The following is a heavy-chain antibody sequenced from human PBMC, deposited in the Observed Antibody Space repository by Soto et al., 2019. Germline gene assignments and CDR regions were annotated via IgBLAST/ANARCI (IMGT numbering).Heavy chain of an antibody. V-gene: IGHV1-2*04. Sequence: ASVQVSCKAAGYSVTDYHINSVRQAPGQRPEWLGRINPKSGGTSTAQKFQGWVTMTRDRSISTVYMELTRLRSDDTAVYFCARGHSTDCSNGVCSFFYNHEMDVWGQGTTVTVSS. CDR3: ARGHSTDCSNGVCSFFYNHEMDV. CDR1: GYSVTDYH. J-gene: IGHJ6*02. D-gene: IGHD2-8*01. CDR2: INPKSGGT.